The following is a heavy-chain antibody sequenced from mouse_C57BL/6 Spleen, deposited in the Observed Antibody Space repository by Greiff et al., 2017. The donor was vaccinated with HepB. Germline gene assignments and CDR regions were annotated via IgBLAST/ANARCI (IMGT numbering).Heavy chain of an antibody. V-gene: IGHV2-2*01. Sequence: VQGVESGPGLVQPSQSLSITCTVSGFSLTSYGVHWVRQSPGKGLEWLGVIWSGGSTDYNAAFISRLSISKDNSKSQVFFKMNSLQADDTAIYYCARRRIYYDYDGNAMDYWGQGTSVTVSS. D-gene: IGHD2-4*01. CDR3: ARRRIYYDYDGNAMDY. CDR2: IWSGGST. J-gene: IGHJ4*01. CDR1: GFSLTSYG.